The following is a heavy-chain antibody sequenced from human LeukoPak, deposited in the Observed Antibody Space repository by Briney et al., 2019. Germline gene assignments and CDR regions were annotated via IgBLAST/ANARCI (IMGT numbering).Heavy chain of an antibody. CDR1: GGTFSSYA. D-gene: IGHD2-15*01. V-gene: IGHV1-69*13. CDR2: IIPIFGTA. CDR3: ARVWAWDIVVDATGPSNFDY. Sequence: SVKVSCKASGGTFSSYAISWVRQAPGQGLEWMGGIIPIFGTANYAQKFQGRVTITADESTSTAYMGLSSLRSEDTAVYYCARVWAWDIVVDATGPSNFDYWGQGTLVTVSS. J-gene: IGHJ4*02.